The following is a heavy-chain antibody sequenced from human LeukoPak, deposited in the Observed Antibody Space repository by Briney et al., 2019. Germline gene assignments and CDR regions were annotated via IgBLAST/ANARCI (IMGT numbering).Heavy chain of an antibody. CDR1: GFTFSDYY. CDR2: ISSSGSTI. CDR3: ARVAAELRYFDWSRYYYYGMDV. J-gene: IGHJ6*02. V-gene: IGHV3-11*01. Sequence: GGSLRLSCAASGFTFSDYYMSWIRQAPGKGLGWVSYISSSGSTIYYADSVKGRFTISRDNAKNSLYLQMNSLRAEDTAVYYCARVAAELRYFDWSRYYYYGMDVWGQGTTVTVSS. D-gene: IGHD3-9*01.